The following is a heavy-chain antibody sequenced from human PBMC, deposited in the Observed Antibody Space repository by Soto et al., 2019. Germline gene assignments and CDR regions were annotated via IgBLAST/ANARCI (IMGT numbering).Heavy chain of an antibody. J-gene: IGHJ4*02. D-gene: IGHD1-1*01. CDR3: ARDDLQQWYFDI. CDR1: GASTSRDY. V-gene: IGHV4-4*07. Sequence: SETLSLTCNVSGASTSRDYWSWIRQPAGKGLEWIGRIDRTGRTNYNPSLMSRVRMSIDTSKSQISLKVTSVTAADTAIYFCARDDLQQWYFDIWGQGILVTVSS. CDR2: IDRTGRT.